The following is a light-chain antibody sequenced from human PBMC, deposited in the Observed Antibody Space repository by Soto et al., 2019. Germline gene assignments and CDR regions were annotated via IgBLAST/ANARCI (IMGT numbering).Light chain of an antibody. CDR2: EES. CDR1: QSVTNY. V-gene: IGKV3-11*01. Sequence: EIVLTQSPATLSLSPGESATLSCRASQSVTNYIAWYQHKPGQAPRLLIYEESNRASGVPARFSGSGSGADFTITISSLEPEDFAVYYCQHRSDWLYTFGQGTKLEVK. J-gene: IGKJ2*01. CDR3: QHRSDWLYT.